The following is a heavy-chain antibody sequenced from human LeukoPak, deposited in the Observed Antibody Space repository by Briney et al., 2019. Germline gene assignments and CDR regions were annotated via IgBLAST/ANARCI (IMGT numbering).Heavy chain of an antibody. D-gene: IGHD3-22*01. CDR1: GGSFSGYY. V-gene: IGHV4-34*01. Sequence: SETLSLTCAVYGGSFSGYYWSWIRQPPGKGLEWIGEINHSGSTNYNPSLKSRVTISVDTSKNQFSLKLSSLTAADTAVYYCASWGGMIVVDYPPDAGGFDIWGQGTMVTVSS. CDR3: ASWGGMIVVDYPPDAGGFDI. J-gene: IGHJ3*02. CDR2: INHSGST.